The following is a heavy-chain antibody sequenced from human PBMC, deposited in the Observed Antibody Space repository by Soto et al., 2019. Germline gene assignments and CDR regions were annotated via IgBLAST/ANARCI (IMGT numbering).Heavy chain of an antibody. CDR1: GFNFRKFA. CDR2: MSERSGPP. J-gene: IGHJ2*01. Sequence: ELHLVESGGGLVQPGGSLRLSCAASGFNFRKFAMSWVRQAPGKGLEWVSGMSERSGPPLYADSVKGRFTISRDNSRSTLYLEMNTLRPEDTALYYCAKDQDNTDYFWIIDLWGRGTPLTVSS. D-gene: IGHD4-17*01. V-gene: IGHV3-23*04. CDR3: AKDQDNTDYFWIIDL.